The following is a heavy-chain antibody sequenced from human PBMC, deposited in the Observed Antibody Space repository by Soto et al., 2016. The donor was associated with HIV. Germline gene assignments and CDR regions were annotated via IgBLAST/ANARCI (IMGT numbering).Heavy chain of an antibody. CDR1: GSTVNSDY. D-gene: IGHD3-3*01. Sequence: EMQSVESGGDLVQPGGSLRLSCVVSGSTVNSDYMSWVRQPPGKGLEWVSLIYGGGSTSYADSVKGRFTISRDKSKSTVYLQMNSLRVEDTAVYYCALGRFQYIWGQGTLVTVSS. CDR3: ALGRFQYI. CDR2: IYGGGST. V-gene: IGHV3-66*01. J-gene: IGHJ1*01.